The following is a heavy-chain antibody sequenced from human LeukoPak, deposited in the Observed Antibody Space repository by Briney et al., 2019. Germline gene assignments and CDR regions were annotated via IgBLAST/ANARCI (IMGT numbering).Heavy chain of an antibody. CDR1: GFTFSNAW. J-gene: IGHJ5*02. CDR2: IKSKTDGGTT. D-gene: IGHD6-6*01. CDR3: TTERIAARPWGSWFDP. Sequence: GGSLRLSCAASGFTFSNAWMSWVRQAPGKGLEWVGRIKSKTDGGTTDYAAPVKGRFTISRDDSKNTLYLQMNSLKTEDTAVYYCTTERIAARPWGSWFDPWGQGTLVTVSS. V-gene: IGHV3-15*01.